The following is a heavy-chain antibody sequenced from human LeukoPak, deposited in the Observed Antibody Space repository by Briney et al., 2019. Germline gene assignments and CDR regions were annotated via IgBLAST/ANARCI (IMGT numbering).Heavy chain of an antibody. CDR3: AKTGTEDDYSMHFDH. D-gene: IGHD4-11*01. J-gene: IGHJ4*02. CDR1: GFTFSSSA. Sequence: GGSLRLSCAATGFTFSSSAMRWLRQAPGKELEWVSTISASGAGSFHADSVKGRFTISRDNSNNTLYLQMSSRRADDTALYYSAKTGTEDDYSMHFDHWGQGALVTLSS. V-gene: IGHV3-23*01. CDR2: ISASGAGS.